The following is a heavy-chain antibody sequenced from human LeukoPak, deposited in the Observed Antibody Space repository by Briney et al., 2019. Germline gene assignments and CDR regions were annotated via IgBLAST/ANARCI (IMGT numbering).Heavy chain of an antibody. CDR3: AREGGYDSSGYNNY. J-gene: IGHJ4*02. V-gene: IGHV4-4*07. CDR2: IYTSGST. D-gene: IGHD3-22*01. Sequence: SETLSLTCTVSGGSISSYYWSWIRQPAGKGLEWIGRIYTSGSTNYNPSLKSRVTMSVDTSKNQFSLKLSSVTAADTAVYYCAREGGYDSSGYNNYWRQGNLVTLSS. CDR1: GGSISSYY.